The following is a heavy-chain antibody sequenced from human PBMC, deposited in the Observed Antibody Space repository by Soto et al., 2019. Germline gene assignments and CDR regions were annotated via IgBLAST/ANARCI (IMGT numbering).Heavy chain of an antibody. CDR3: ERVFEGCSRKRCYGYYYYMDV. V-gene: IGHV4-59*01. J-gene: IGHJ6*03. D-gene: IGHD2-2*01. Sequence: SETLSLTCTVSGGSISSYYWSWIRQPPGKGLEWIGYIYYSGSTNYNPSLKSRVTISVDTSKNQFSLKLSSVTAADTAVYYCERVFEGCSRKRCYGYYYYMDVWGKGNTVTVS. CDR2: IYYSGST. CDR1: GGSISSYY.